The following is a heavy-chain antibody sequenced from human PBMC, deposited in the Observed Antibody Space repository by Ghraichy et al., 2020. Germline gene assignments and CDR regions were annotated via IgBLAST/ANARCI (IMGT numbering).Heavy chain of an antibody. J-gene: IGHJ6*02. CDR1: GFIISYYG. CDR3: AKDPGIFGDYVYGIDV. D-gene: IGHD3-10*02. Sequence: CPASGFIISYYGMHWVRQAPGKGLEWVAAMSYDENKKYYADSVKGRFTISRDNSKNTLYLQMDNLRAEDTAVYYCAKDPGIFGDYVYGIDVWGQGTTVTVSS. V-gene: IGHV3-30*18. CDR2: MSYDENKK.